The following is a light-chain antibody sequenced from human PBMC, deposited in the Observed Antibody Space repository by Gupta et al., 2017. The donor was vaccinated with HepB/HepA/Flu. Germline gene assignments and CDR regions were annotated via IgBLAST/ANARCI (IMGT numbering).Light chain of an antibody. V-gene: IGKV3-11*01. CDR2: DAS. CDR1: QSIASS. Sequence: EIVLTQSPATLSLSPGERATLSCRASQSIASSLAWYQQKPGQAPRLLIFDASNRATDVPARFSGSGSGTDFTFTISSLEPEDFAVYYCQQRGSLPPVYTFGQGTKLEIK. CDR3: QQRGSLPPVYT. J-gene: IGKJ2*01.